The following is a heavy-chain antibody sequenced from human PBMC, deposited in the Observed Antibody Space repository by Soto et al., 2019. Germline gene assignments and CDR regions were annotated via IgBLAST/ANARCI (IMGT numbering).Heavy chain of an antibody. CDR1: GGSISSGGYY. Sequence: SETLSLTCTVSGGSISSGGYYWSWIRQHPGKGLEWIGYIYYSGSTYYNPSLKSRVTISVDTSKNQFSLKLSSVTAADTAVYYCARDPRAYCGGDCRDDAFDIWGQGTMVTVSS. CDR3: ARDPRAYCGGDCRDDAFDI. J-gene: IGHJ3*02. V-gene: IGHV4-31*03. CDR2: IYYSGST. D-gene: IGHD2-21*02.